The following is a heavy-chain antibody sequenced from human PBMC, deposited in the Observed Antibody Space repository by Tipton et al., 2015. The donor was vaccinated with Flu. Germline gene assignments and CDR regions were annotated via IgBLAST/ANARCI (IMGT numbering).Heavy chain of an antibody. CDR1: GFSFDNAW. D-gene: IGHD2-15*01. Sequence: SLRLSCEASGFSFDNAWMSWVRQAPGKGLEWVGLIKRKPDGGPTAYSAPVKGRFTISRDDSENTLFLQLNSLKTEDTGIYYCPTEWTCDGGRCNYLGSWGQGTLVTVSS. V-gene: IGHV3-15*01. CDR3: PTEWTCDGGRCNYLGS. J-gene: IGHJ5*02. CDR2: IKRKPDGGPT.